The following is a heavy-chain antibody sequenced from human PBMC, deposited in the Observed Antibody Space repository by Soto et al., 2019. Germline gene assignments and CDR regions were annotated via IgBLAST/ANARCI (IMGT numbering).Heavy chain of an antibody. CDR1: GFTFSSYA. CDR2: ISGSGGST. J-gene: IGHJ4*02. CDR3: AKDVGDYDYIWGSYRYPDY. V-gene: IGHV3-23*01. Sequence: EVQLLESGGGLVQPGGSLRLSCAASGFTFSSYAMSWVRQAPGKGLEWVSAISGSGGSTYYADSVKCRFTISRDNSKNTLYLQMNSLRAEDTAVYYCAKDVGDYDYIWGSYRYPDYWGQGTLVTVSS. D-gene: IGHD3-16*02.